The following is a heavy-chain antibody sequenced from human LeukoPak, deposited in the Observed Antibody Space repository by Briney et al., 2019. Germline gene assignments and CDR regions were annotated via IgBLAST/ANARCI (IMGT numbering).Heavy chain of an antibody. J-gene: IGHJ4*02. CDR2: ISRSSATI. CDR3: ARVILTGYYNPLDY. CDR1: GFTFSTYS. Sequence: GGSLRLSCAASGFTFSTYSMSWVRQAPGKGLEWVSYISRSSATIYYADSVKGRFTISRDNAKNSLYLQMNSLRDEDTAVYYCARVILTGYYNPLDYWGQGALVTVSS. D-gene: IGHD3-9*01. V-gene: IGHV3-48*02.